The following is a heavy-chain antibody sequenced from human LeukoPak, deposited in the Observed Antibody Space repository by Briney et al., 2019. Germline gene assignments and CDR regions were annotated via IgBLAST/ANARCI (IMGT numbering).Heavy chain of an antibody. CDR1: GFTFSDHY. V-gene: IGHV3-11*01. CDR3: ATDFWSGYYPF. Sequence: GGSLRLSCAASGFTFSDHYMSWIRQSPGKGLEYISYISSTGKTIYYADSVQGRFTISRDNAKNSLFLQMSSLRAEDTAVYYCATDFWSGYYPFWGQGTLVTVSS. D-gene: IGHD3-3*01. CDR2: ISSTGKTI. J-gene: IGHJ4*02.